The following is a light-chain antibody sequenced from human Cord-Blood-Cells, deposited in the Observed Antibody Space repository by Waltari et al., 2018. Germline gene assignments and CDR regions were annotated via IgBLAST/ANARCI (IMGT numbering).Light chain of an antibody. V-gene: IGKV1-13*02. CDR3: QQFNSYPLT. J-gene: IGKJ4*01. CDR1: LGSSSA. CDR2: YAS. Sequence: AIQFTQSPSSLSASVGDRVTITCRASLGSSSALAWYQLKPGNAPKLLISYASSLESGFRSRFSGSGSGTDFTLTISSLQPEDFATYYCQQFNSYPLTFGGGTKVEIK.